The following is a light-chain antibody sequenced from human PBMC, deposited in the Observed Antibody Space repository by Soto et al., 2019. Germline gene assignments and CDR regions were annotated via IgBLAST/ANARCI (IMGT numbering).Light chain of an antibody. J-gene: IGLJ1*01. CDR2: EVR. CDR3: CSFTTTTSYV. CDR1: TSDVGGYNS. Sequence: QSVLTQPASVSGSPGQSITISCTGTTSDVGGYNSVSWSQQHPGKAPKLIIYEVRRRPSGVFNRFSGSMAANTASLTISGLQTGDEADYYCCSFTTTTSYVFGTGTKVTVL. V-gene: IGLV2-14*03.